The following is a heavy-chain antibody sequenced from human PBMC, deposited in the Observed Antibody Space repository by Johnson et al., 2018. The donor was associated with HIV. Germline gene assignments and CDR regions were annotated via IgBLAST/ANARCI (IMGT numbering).Heavy chain of an antibody. D-gene: IGHD6-19*01. CDR3: ARERGRIAVCAIDR. CDR2: ISYDGSNK. Sequence: QMQLVESGGGVVQPGRSLRLSSAASGSTFSSYAMQLVCQAPGKELEWVAVISYDGSNKYYADSAKGRFTISRDNSKNTMYRKMNSMRAEDTAVYYCARERGRIAVCAIDRWGQGTMLT. V-gene: IGHV3-30*04. CDR1: GSTFSSYA. J-gene: IGHJ3*02.